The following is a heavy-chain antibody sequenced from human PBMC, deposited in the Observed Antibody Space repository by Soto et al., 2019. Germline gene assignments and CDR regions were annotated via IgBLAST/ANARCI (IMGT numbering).Heavy chain of an antibody. CDR3: ARGRAYYDFWSGPTDYCYYGMDV. D-gene: IGHD3-3*01. CDR1: GATFSTYA. V-gene: IGHV1-69*13. J-gene: IGHJ6*02. CDR2: IVPIFDTA. Sequence: ASVKVSCKASGATFSTYAITCVRQAPGQGLEWMGGIVPIFDTANYAQKFQGRVTITADESTSTAYMELSSLRSEDTAVYYCARGRAYYDFWSGPTDYCYYGMDVWGQGTTVTVSS.